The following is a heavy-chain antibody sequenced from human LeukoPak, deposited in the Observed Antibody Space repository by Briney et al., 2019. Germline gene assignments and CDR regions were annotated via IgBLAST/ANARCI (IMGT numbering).Heavy chain of an antibody. CDR3: ARDFSLYFDY. J-gene: IGHJ4*02. Sequence: PSETLSLTCTVSGGSISSYYWSWIRQPAGKGLGWIGRIYTSGSTNYNPSLKSRVTMSVDTSKNQFSLKLSSVTAADTAVYYCARDFSLYFDYWGQGTLVTVSS. CDR1: GGSISSYY. CDR2: IYTSGST. V-gene: IGHV4-4*07.